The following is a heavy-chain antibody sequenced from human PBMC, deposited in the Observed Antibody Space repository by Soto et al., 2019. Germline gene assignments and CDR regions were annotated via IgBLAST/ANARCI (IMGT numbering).Heavy chain of an antibody. J-gene: IGHJ6*02. V-gene: IGHV4-4*02. D-gene: IGHD6-13*01. CDR3: ARGKAAAGSPGDYYYYGMDA. CDR2: IYHSGST. Sequence: SETLSLTCAVSDGSISSSNWWSWVRQPPGKGLEWIGEIYHSGSTNYNPSLKSRVTISVDKSKNQFSLKLSSVTAADTAVYYCARGKAAAGSPGDYYYYGMDAWGQGTTVTVSS. CDR1: DGSISSSNW.